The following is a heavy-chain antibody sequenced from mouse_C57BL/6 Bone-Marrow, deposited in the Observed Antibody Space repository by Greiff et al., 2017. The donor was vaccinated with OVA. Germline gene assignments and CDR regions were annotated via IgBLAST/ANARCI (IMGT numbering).Heavy chain of an antibody. J-gene: IGHJ4*01. V-gene: IGHV14-4*01. D-gene: IGHD2-1*01. CDR1: GFNIKDDY. Sequence: VQLQQSGAELVRPGASVKLSCTASGFNIKDDYMHWVKQRPEQGLEWIGWIDPENGDTEYASKFQGKATITADTSSNTAYLQLSSLTSEDTAVYYCTIYYGIYEAMDYWGQGTSVTVSS. CDR2: IDPENGDT. CDR3: TIYYGIYEAMDY.